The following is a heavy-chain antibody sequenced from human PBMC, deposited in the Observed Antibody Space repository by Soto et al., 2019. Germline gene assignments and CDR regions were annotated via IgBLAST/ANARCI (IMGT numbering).Heavy chain of an antibody. V-gene: IGHV3-48*02. J-gene: IGHJ4*02. Sequence: GSLRLSCAASGFTFSNYNMNWVRQAPGRGLEWISFISYSSATIHYADSVRGRFTISRDNANNSLYLEMSSLRDEDTAVYFCARDSSKYTYGSFYFDYWGQGTLVTVSS. D-gene: IGHD5-18*01. CDR1: GFTFSNYN. CDR2: ISYSSATI. CDR3: ARDSSKYTYGSFYFDY.